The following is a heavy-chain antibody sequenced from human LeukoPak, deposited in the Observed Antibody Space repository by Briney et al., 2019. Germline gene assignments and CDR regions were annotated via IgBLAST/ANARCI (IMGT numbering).Heavy chain of an antibody. J-gene: IGHJ4*02. CDR1: GFTFSSYW. CDR3: ATSRTFDY. D-gene: IGHD2-2*01. V-gene: IGHV3-7*01. Sequence: GGSLRLSCAASGFTFSSYWMNWVRQAPGKGLEGVANIKQDGSERYYVDSVKGRFTISRDNAKNSLYLQMNSLRAEDTAVYYCATSRTFDYWGQGTLVTVSS. CDR2: IKQDGSER.